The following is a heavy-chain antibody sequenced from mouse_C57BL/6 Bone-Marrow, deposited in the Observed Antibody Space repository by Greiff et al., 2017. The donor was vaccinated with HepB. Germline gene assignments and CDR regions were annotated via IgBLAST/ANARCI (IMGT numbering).Heavy chain of an antibody. Sequence: EVMLVESGGGLVQPGGSLSLSCAASGFTFTDYYMSWVRQPPGKALEWLGFIRNKANGYTTEYSASVNGRFTISRDNSQSILYLQMNALRAEDSATYYCARYMGDAWFAYWGQGTLVTVSA. CDR2: IRNKANGYTT. CDR1: GFTFTDYY. V-gene: IGHV7-3*01. J-gene: IGHJ3*01. CDR3: ARYMGDAWFAY.